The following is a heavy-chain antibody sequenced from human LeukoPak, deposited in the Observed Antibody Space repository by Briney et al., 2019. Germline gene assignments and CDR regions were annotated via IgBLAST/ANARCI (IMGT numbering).Heavy chain of an antibody. CDR3: ARVGLLLGSGMDV. V-gene: IGHV3-21*01. J-gene: IGHJ6*02. CDR1: GFTFSSYS. D-gene: IGHD3-22*01. CDR2: ISSSSSYI. Sequence: KSGGSLRLSCAASGFTFSSYSMKWVRQAPGKGLEWVSSISSSSSYIYYADSVKGRFTISRDNAKNSLYLQMNSLRAEDTAVYYCARVGLLLGSGMDVWGQGTTVTVSS.